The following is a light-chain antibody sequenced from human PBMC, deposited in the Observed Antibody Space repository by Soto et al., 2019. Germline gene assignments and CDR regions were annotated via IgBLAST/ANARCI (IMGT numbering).Light chain of an antibody. Sequence: DIQMTQSPSSLSASVGDRVTITCRASQGISNYLAWYQQRPGRAPTLLISAASTLQSGVPSRFSGSGSGTDFTLTITSLQPEDVATYYCQRYNDASTFGQGTKVEI. V-gene: IGKV1-27*01. CDR1: QGISNY. J-gene: IGKJ1*01. CDR2: AAS. CDR3: QRYNDAST.